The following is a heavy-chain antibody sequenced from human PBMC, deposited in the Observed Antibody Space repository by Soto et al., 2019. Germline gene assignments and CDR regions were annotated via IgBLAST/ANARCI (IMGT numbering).Heavy chain of an antibody. CDR1: GYTFTSYE. D-gene: IGHD4-17*01. CDR2: MNPDSGKT. Sequence: QVQLLQSGAEVKKPGASVKVSCKASGYTFTSYEINWVRQATGQGLEYLGWMNPDSGKTAYVQKCQGRVTMTWDTSISTAYMELSSLRSEDTAVYFCARGIKYGAYSRWFDPWGQGTLVTVSS. CDR3: ARGIKYGAYSRWFDP. J-gene: IGHJ5*02. V-gene: IGHV1-8*01.